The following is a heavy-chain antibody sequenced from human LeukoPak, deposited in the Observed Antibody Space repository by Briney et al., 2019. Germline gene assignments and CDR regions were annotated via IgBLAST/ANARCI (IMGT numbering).Heavy chain of an antibody. Sequence: GGSLRLSCAASGFTFSSYAMSWVRQAPGKGLEWVSAISGSGGSTYYADSVKGRFTISRDNSQNTLYLQMNSLRAEDTAVYYCAEDLRSGSYSGLDYWGQGTLVTVSS. V-gene: IGHV3-23*01. D-gene: IGHD3-10*01. CDR2: ISGSGGST. CDR3: AEDLRSGSYSGLDY. CDR1: GFTFSSYA. J-gene: IGHJ4*02.